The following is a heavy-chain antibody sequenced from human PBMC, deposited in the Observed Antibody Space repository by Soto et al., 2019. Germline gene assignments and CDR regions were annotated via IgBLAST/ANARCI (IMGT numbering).Heavy chain of an antibody. J-gene: IGHJ5*02. CDR1: GFALSNYR. CDR2: IDTSSTTI. D-gene: IGHD6-13*01. Sequence: PGGSLRLSCAASGFALSNYRMNWVRQAPGKGLEWLSYIDTSSTTIYYADSVRGRFTISRDNAKNSLYLQMNSLRAEDTAVYYCARHPERIAQIGWFDPWGQGTLVTVSS. CDR3: ARHPERIAQIGWFDP. V-gene: IGHV3-48*01.